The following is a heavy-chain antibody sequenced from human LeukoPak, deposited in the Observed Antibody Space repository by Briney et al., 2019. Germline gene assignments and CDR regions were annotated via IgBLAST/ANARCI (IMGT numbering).Heavy chain of an antibody. Sequence: SQTLSLTCTVSGGSINSADYYWSWIRQHPGKGLEWIGYIYYSGSRYYNPSLKSRVSMSIDTSKNQFSLNLSSVTAADTAVYYCARDLGGDGFNLRNWFDPWGQGTLVTVSS. D-gene: IGHD5-24*01. J-gene: IGHJ5*02. CDR1: GGSINSADYY. CDR2: IYYSGSR. CDR3: ARDLGGDGFNLRNWFDP. V-gene: IGHV4-31*03.